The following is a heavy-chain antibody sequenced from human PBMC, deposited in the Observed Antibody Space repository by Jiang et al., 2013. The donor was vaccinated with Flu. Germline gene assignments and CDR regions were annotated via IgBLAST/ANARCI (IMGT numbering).Heavy chain of an antibody. V-gene: IGHV3-7*03. CDR2: INQHGREK. CDR1: GFTFSSYW. J-gene: IGHJ4*02. CDR3: ARDGFTVTNRPGDY. Sequence: VQLLESGGGFVQPGGSLRLSCVASGFTFSSYWMSWVRQAPGKGLEWVANINQHGREKYYVDSVEGRFTISRDNAQNSLYLQMNSLRVEDTAVYYCARDGFTVTNRPGDYWGQGTLVTVSS. D-gene: IGHD4-11*01.